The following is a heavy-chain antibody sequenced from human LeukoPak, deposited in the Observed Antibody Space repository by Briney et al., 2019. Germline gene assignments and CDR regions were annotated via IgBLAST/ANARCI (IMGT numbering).Heavy chain of an antibody. Sequence: GGSLRLSCAASGFTFSSYAMSWVRQAPGKGLEWVSAISGSGGSTYYADSVKGRFTISRDNSKNTLYLQMNSLRAEGTAVYYCARRDGYTKFDYWGQGTLVTVSS. J-gene: IGHJ4*02. CDR2: ISGSGGST. D-gene: IGHD5-24*01. V-gene: IGHV3-23*01. CDR1: GFTFSSYA. CDR3: ARRDGYTKFDY.